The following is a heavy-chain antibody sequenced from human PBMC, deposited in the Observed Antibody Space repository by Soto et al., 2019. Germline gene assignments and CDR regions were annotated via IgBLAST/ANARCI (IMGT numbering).Heavy chain of an antibody. CDR2: ISYDGSNK. V-gene: IGHV3-30*18. CDR3: AKDPQARWYDILTGYYNVVY. D-gene: IGHD3-9*01. Sequence: PGESLKISCAASGFTFSSYGMHWVRQAPGKGLEWVAVISYDGSNKYYADSVKGRFTISRDNSKNTLYLQMNSLRAEDTAVYYCAKDPQARWYDILTGYYNVVYWGQGTLVTVSS. J-gene: IGHJ4*02. CDR1: GFTFSSYG.